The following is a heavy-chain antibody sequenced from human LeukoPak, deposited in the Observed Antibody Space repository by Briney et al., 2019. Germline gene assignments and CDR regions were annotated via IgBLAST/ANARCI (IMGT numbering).Heavy chain of an antibody. V-gene: IGHV3-30*18. CDR3: AKASGAAAVITFDY. Sequence: GGSLRLSCAASGFTFSSYDMHWVRQAPGKGPEWVAVISYDGSKNYYADSVKGRFTISRDNSKNTLYLQMNNLRDEDTAVYSCAKASGAAAVITFDYWGQGTLVTVSS. D-gene: IGHD3-16*01. J-gene: IGHJ4*02. CDR2: ISYDGSKN. CDR1: GFTFSSYD.